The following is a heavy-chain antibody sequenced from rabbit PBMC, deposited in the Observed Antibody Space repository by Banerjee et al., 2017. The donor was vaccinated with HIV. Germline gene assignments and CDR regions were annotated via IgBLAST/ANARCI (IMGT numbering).Heavy chain of an antibody. CDR1: GFDFNSYY. CDR3: ARTDNIHVSGSGYIPDTFDP. D-gene: IGHD1-1*01. J-gene: IGHJ2*01. Sequence: QLKETGGGLVQPGGSLTLSCKASGFDFNSYYMSWVRQAPGKGLEWIGYIDPVFGRTYYASWVNGRFTISSHDAQNTLYLQLNSLTAADTATYFCARTDNIHVSGSGYIPDTFDPWGPGTLVTVS. CDR2: IDPVFGRT. V-gene: IGHV1S7*01.